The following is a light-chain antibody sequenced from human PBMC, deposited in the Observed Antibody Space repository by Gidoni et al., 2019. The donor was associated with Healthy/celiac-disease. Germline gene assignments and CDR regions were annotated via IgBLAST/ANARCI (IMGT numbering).Light chain of an antibody. CDR2: STN. Sequence: QTVVTQEPSFSVSPGGTVTLTCGLRSGSVSTSYYPSWYQQTPGQAPRTLLYSTNTRSSGVPDRFSGSILGNKAALTITGAQADDESDYYCVLYMGSGISMFGGGTKLTVL. J-gene: IGLJ3*02. CDR3: VLYMGSGISM. V-gene: IGLV8-61*01. CDR1: SGSVSTSYY.